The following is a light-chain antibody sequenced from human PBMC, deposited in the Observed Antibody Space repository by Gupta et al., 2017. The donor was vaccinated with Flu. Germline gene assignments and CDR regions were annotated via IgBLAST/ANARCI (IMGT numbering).Light chain of an antibody. CDR2: KAS. CDR3: QQDNIYPWT. J-gene: IGKJ1*01. Sequence: DVQMTQSPSTLSASVGDRVTITCRASQSISHWLAWYQQKPGGAPKLLIYKASSLESGVPSRFSGGGSGTEFTLTINSLQPDDFATYYCQQDNIYPWTFGQGTKVEIK. CDR1: QSISHW. V-gene: IGKV1-5*03.